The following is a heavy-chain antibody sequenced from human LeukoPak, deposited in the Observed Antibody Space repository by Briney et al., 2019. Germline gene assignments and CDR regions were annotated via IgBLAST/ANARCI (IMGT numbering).Heavy chain of an antibody. V-gene: IGHV3-23*01. CDR1: GFTFSTYA. J-gene: IGHJ4*02. CDR2: ISHGGDSA. CDR3: AKGRSGWYEGLVY. D-gene: IGHD6-19*01. Sequence: PGGSLRLSCTASGFTFSTYAMTWVRQAPGKGLEWVSVISHGGDSAWYADSVKGRFTISRDNSKSTLFLQMNSLRADDTAIYYCAKGRSGWYEGLVYWGQGFLVTVSS.